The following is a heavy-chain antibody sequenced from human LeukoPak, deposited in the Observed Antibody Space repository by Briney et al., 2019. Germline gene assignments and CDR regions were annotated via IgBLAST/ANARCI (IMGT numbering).Heavy chain of an antibody. CDR2: IYTSGST. CDR3: ARAHYDSSGYGN. J-gene: IGHJ4*02. D-gene: IGHD3-22*01. V-gene: IGHV4-4*09. Sequence: GSLRLSCEASGFTFGSHAMYWVRQAPGKGLEWIGYIYTSGSTNYNPSLKSRVTTSVDTSKNQFSLKLSSVTAADTAVYYCARAHYDSSGYGNWGQGTLVTVSS. CDR1: GFTFGSHA.